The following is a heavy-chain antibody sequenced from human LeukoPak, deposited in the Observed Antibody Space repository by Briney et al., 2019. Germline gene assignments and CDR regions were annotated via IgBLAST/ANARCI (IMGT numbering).Heavy chain of an antibody. Sequence: GGSLRLSCAASGFTFSYYWMSWVRQAPGKGLEWVANIKQDGSEKYYVDSVKGRFTISRDNAKNSLYLQMNSLRAEDTAVYYCATHYYGSGSYYALPYYFDYWGQGTLVTVSS. CDR1: GFTFSYYW. V-gene: IGHV3-7*01. D-gene: IGHD3-10*01. CDR2: IKQDGSEK. J-gene: IGHJ4*02. CDR3: ATHYYGSGSYYALPYYFDY.